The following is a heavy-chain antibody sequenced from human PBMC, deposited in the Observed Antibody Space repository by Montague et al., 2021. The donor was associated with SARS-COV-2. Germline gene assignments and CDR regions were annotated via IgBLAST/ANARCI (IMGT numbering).Heavy chain of an antibody. CDR3: ASGKYYDFWSGYYSHEYVSGKGD. CDR1: GGSISSYY. Sequence: SETLSLTCTVSGGSISSYYWSWIRQSAGKGLEWIGRIHTSGSTDYNPSLNSRVTMSVDTSKNQFSLKLSSVTAADTAVYYCASGKYYDFWSGYYSHEYVSGKGDWGQGTTVTVSS. J-gene: IGHJ6*02. V-gene: IGHV4-4*07. D-gene: IGHD3-3*01. CDR2: IHTSGST.